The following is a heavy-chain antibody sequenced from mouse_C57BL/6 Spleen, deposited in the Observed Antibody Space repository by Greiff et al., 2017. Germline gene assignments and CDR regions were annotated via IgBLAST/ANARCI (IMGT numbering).Heavy chain of an antibody. Sequence: EVKVVESGGDLVKPGGSLKLSCAASGFTFSSYGMSWVRRTPDKRLEWVATISSGGSYTYYPDSVKGRFTISRDNAKNTLYLQMSSLKSEDTAMYYCARPDGYYGYFDVWGTGTTGTVSS. CDR2: ISSGGSYT. CDR3: ARPDGYYGYFDV. CDR1: GFTFSSYG. V-gene: IGHV5-6*01. J-gene: IGHJ1*03. D-gene: IGHD2-3*01.